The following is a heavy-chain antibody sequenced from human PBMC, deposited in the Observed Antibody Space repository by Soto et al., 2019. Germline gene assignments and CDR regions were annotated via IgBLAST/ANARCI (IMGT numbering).Heavy chain of an antibody. CDR1: GFTFSSYG. J-gene: IGHJ5*02. CDR3: AKDIEAPSALPDWFDP. V-gene: IGHV3-30*18. CDR2: ISYDGSNK. D-gene: IGHD6-19*01. Sequence: PGGSLRLSCAASGFTFSSYGMHWVRQAPGKGLEWVAVISYDGSNKYYADSVKGRFTISRDNSKNTLYLQMNSLRAEDTAVYYCAKDIEAPSALPDWFDPWGQGTVVTVSS.